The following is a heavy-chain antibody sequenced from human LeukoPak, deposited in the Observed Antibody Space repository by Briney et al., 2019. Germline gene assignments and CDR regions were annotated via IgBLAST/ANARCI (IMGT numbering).Heavy chain of an antibody. CDR1: GFTFSSYA. CDR3: ARVSSRSLDC. CDR2: ISYDGSNK. D-gene: IGHD2-2*01. Sequence: PGGSLRLSCAASGFTFSSYAMHWVRQAPGKGLEWVAVISYDGSNKYYADSVKGRFTISRDNSKNTLYLQMNSLRAEDTAVYYCARVSSRSLDCWGQGTLVTVSS. V-gene: IGHV3-30-3*01. J-gene: IGHJ4*02.